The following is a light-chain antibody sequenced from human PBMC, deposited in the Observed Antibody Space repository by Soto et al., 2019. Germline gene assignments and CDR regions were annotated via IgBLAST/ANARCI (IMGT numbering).Light chain of an antibody. CDR1: GMDGGGYNY. V-gene: IGLV2-11*01. J-gene: IGLJ1*01. CDR3: CSPAGRSTPR. Sequence: QSVLTQPRSVSGAPGQTVTISCTGTGMDGGGYNYVAWYQQHPDKGPKLIIYDVYGVTKRPSGVPDRVSGSKSGNRASLPISGLQSVYEADYYCCSPAGRSTPRFGTGTQLTVL. CDR2: DVYGVT.